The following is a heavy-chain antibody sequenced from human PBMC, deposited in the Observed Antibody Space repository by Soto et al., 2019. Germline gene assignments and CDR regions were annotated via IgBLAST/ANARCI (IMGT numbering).Heavy chain of an antibody. V-gene: IGHV3-7*05. D-gene: IGHD1-26*01. CDR1: GFTFSSDW. CDR2: IKQDGSEK. J-gene: IGHJ4*02. Sequence: EVQLVESGGGLVQPGGSLRLSCAASGFTFSSDWMSWVRQAPGKGLEWVANIKQDGSEKYYVDSVKGRFTISRDNAKNSLYLQMNSLRAEDTAVYYCARVVVGAEYYFDYWGQGTLVTVSS. CDR3: ARVVVGAEYYFDY.